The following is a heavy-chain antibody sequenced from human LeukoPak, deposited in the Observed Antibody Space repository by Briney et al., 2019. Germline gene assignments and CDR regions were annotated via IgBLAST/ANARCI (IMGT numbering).Heavy chain of an antibody. Sequence: SQTLSLTCVISGDSVSRNSVAWNWVRQSPSRGLEWLGRSHYRSWWYYDYAVSVKSRITINPDTSKNQFSLHLNSVTPEDTAVYYCARDHDYGDYGTYEDYWGQGTLVTVSS. CDR3: ARDHDYGDYGTYEDY. CDR1: GDSVSRNSVA. V-gene: IGHV6-1*01. D-gene: IGHD4-17*01. CDR2: SHYRSWWYY. J-gene: IGHJ4*02.